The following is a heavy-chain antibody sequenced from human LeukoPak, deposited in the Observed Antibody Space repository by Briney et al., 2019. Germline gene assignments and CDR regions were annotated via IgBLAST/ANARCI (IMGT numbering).Heavy chain of an antibody. CDR1: GFTFSSYW. Sequence: GGSLRLSCAASGFTFSSYWMTWVRQAPGKGLEWVAIIKQDGSEKQYVDSVKGRFTISKDNAKTSMYLQMNSLRAEDTAVYYCAELGITMIGGVWGKGTTVTISS. CDR2: IKQDGSEK. V-gene: IGHV3-7*01. J-gene: IGHJ6*04. D-gene: IGHD3-10*02. CDR3: AELGITMIGGV.